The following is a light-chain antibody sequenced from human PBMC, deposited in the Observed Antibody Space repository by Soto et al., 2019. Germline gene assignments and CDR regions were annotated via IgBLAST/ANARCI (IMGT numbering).Light chain of an antibody. CDR1: QSIRSQ. CDR2: AAS. CDR3: QQSSGSRDWA. Sequence: DIQMTQSPTSLSASVGDSVSITCRASQSIRSQLNWYQQKPGKAPKLLIYAASSLQSGVPSRFSGSGSGTDFTLTIRGQQPEDFATYYCQQSSGSRDWAFGQGTKVEIK. J-gene: IGKJ1*01. V-gene: IGKV1-39*01.